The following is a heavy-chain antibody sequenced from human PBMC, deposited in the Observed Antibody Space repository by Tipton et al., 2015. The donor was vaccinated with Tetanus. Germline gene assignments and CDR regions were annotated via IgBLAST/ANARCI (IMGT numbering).Heavy chain of an antibody. J-gene: IGHJ4*02. CDR2: IRSRGDTI. Sequence: SLRLSCAASGFDFRSDWMTWVRQAPGKGLEWVSYIRSRGDTIYYADSVKGRFTISRDNAKNLVFLQMNSLRAEDTAVYYCARGWSECSSWSCSPFDSWGQGTLVTVSS. D-gene: IGHD2-2*01. V-gene: IGHV3-48*04. CDR1: GFDFRSDW. CDR3: ARGWSECSSWSCSPFDS.